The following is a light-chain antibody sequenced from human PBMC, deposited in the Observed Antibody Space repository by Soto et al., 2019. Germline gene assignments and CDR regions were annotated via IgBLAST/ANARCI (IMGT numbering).Light chain of an antibody. J-gene: IGKJ1*01. Sequence: EIVLTQSPGTLSLSPGERATLSCRASQSVNSNYLAWYRRKPGQAPSLLIYGASTRATGIPGRFSGSGSGTAFTITITRLEPEDFAVYYCQQYGSSPPTFGQGTKVEIK. CDR1: QSVNSNY. CDR2: GAS. V-gene: IGKV3-20*01. CDR3: QQYGSSPPT.